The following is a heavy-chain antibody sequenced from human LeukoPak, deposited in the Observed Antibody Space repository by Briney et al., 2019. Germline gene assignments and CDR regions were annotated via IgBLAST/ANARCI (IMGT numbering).Heavy chain of an antibody. V-gene: IGHV4-4*07. CDR1: GGSISSYY. Sequence: SETLSLTCTVSGGSISSYYWSWIRQPAGKGLEWIGRIYTSGSTNYNPSLKSRVTISVDKSKNQFSLKLSSVTAADTAVYYCARSLPGCSGGSCYAWYFGLWGRGTLVTVSS. J-gene: IGHJ2*01. CDR2: IYTSGST. CDR3: ARSLPGCSGGSCYAWYFGL. D-gene: IGHD2-15*01.